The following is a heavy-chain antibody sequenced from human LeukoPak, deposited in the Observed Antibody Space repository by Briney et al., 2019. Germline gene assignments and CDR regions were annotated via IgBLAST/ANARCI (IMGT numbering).Heavy chain of an antibody. CDR3: ARVVKGRGYSGYARWNYYYYGMDV. CDR1: GFTVSSNY. Sequence: PGGSLRLSCAASGFTVSSNYMSWVRQAPGKGLEWVSVIYSGGSTYYADSVKGRFTISRDNSKNTLYLQMNSLRAEDTAVYYCARVVKGRGYSGYARWNYYYYGMDVWGQGTTVTVSS. CDR2: IYSGGST. J-gene: IGHJ6*02. D-gene: IGHD5-12*01. V-gene: IGHV3-53*01.